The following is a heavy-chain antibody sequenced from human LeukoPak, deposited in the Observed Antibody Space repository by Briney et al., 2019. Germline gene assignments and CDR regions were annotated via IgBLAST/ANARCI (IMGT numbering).Heavy chain of an antibody. Sequence: GGSLRLSCAASGFTVSSNYMTWVRQAPGKGLEWVSITHSGGSTYYADSVKGRFTISRDNSKNTAYLQMNSLKAEDTAVYYCARVGGTDAYDIWGQGTMVTVSS. CDR1: GFTVSSNY. CDR3: ARVGGTDAYDI. CDR2: THSGGST. D-gene: IGHD1-26*01. V-gene: IGHV3-53*01. J-gene: IGHJ3*02.